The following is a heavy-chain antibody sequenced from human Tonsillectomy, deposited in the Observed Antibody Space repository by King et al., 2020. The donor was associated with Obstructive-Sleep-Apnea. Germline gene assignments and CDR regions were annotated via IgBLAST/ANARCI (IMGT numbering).Heavy chain of an antibody. Sequence: VQLVESGGGLVQPGGSLRLSCAASGFTFSSYAMDWVRQAPGKGLEGVSALSGSGGGTYYADPVKGRFTISRDNSRDTLYLQMNSLIAEDTAVYYCAKEDYGDYHLPDYWGQGTLVTVSS. CDR1: GFTFSSYA. J-gene: IGHJ4*02. CDR2: LSGSGGGT. CDR3: AKEDYGDYHLPDY. D-gene: IGHD4-17*01. V-gene: IGHV3-23*04.